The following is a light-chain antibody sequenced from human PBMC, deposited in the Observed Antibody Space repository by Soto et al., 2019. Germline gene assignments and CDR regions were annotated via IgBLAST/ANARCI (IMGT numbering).Light chain of an antibody. CDR3: HQYGGLPPLLT. CDR2: GAS. V-gene: IGKV3-20*01. CDR1: QSLSNNY. J-gene: IGKJ3*01. Sequence: EIVLTQSPGSLSLSPGERATLSCRASQSLSNNYLAWYQQKPGQAPRLLIYGASSRATGIPERFSGSGTGTDFTLTISRLEPEDFAVYYCHQYGGLPPLLTFGPGTRVGVK.